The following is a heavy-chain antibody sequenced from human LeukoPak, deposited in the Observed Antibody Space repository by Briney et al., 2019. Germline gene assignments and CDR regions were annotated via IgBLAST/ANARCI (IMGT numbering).Heavy chain of an antibody. CDR3: AKDPYNLYYFDY. Sequence: GGSLRLSCAASGFTFSSYAMGWVRQAPGRGLEWVSLISASGGSTDYADSVKGRFTIPRDNSKNTVYLQMNSLRVDDTAVVYCAKDPYNLYYFDYWGQGTLVTVSS. D-gene: IGHD1-1*01. CDR2: ISASGGST. J-gene: IGHJ4*02. CDR1: GFTFSSYA. V-gene: IGHV3-23*01.